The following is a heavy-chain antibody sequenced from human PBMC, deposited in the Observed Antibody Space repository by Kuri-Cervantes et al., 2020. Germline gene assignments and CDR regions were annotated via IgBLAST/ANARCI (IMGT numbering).Heavy chain of an antibody. V-gene: IGHV3-74*01. CDR1: GFTFSSYW. CDR3: ARANLPYFDWLFSDAFDI. CDR2: INSDGSST. D-gene: IGHD3-9*01. Sequence: GGSLRLSCAASGFTFSSYWMHWVRQAPGKGLVWVSRINSDGSSTSYADSVKGRFTISRDNAKNTLYLQMNSLRAEETAVYYCARANLPYFDWLFSDAFDIWGQGTMVTVSS. J-gene: IGHJ3*02.